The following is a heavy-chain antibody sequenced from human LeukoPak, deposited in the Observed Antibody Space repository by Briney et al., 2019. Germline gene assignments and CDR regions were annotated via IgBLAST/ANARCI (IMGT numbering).Heavy chain of an antibody. V-gene: IGHV3-23*01. D-gene: IGHD4-17*01. J-gene: IGHJ4*02. CDR1: GLTFSSYA. Sequence: GGSLRLSCAASGLTFSSYAMNWVRQAPGKGLEWVSAISGGGGSTYYADSVKGRFTISRDNAKNTLYLQMNSLTPEDTAVYYCAREGPLGYGHYTYDYWGQGTLVTVSS. CDR2: ISGGGGST. CDR3: AREGPLGYGHYTYDY.